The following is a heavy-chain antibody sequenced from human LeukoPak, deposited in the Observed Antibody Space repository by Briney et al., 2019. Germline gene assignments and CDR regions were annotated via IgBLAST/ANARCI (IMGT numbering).Heavy chain of an antibody. CDR1: GYTFTGYY. V-gene: IGHV1-2*02. J-gene: IGHJ4*02. D-gene: IGHD3-3*01. CDR3: ARSTATQYDFWSGHSYFDY. CDR2: INPNSGGT. Sequence: ASVKVSCKASGYTFTGYYMHWVRQAPGQGLEWMGWINPNSGGTNYAQKFQGRVTMTRDTSISIAYMELSRLRSDDTAVYYCARSTATQYDFWSGHSYFDYWGQGTLVTVSS.